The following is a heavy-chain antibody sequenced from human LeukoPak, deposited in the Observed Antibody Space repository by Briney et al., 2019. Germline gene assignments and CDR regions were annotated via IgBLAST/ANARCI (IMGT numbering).Heavy chain of an antibody. CDR3: ARSREGAADAFDI. CDR1: GFTFSDHA. V-gene: IGHV3-53*01. Sequence: GGSLRLSCAASGFTFSDHAMIWVRQAPGKGLEWVSVIYTGGSTHYADSVKGRFTISRDNSKNTVYLQMNSLRAEDTAVYYCARSREGAADAFDIWGQGTMVTVSS. D-gene: IGHD4/OR15-4a*01. CDR2: IYTGGST. J-gene: IGHJ3*02.